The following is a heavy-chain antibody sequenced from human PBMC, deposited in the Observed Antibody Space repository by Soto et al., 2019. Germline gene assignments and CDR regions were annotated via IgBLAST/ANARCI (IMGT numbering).Heavy chain of an antibody. J-gene: IGHJ4*02. CDR3: ARLHAGAGDNEHTFDY. CDR2: IDPSHSYT. V-gene: IGHV5-10-1*01. D-gene: IGHD6-13*01. CDR1: GYSFTSYW. Sequence: WESLKICCKGSGYSFTSYWISWVRQMPGKGLEWMGRIDPSHSYTNYSPSFQGHVTISADKSISTAYLQWSSLKASDTAMYYCARLHAGAGDNEHTFDYWGQGTLVIVSS.